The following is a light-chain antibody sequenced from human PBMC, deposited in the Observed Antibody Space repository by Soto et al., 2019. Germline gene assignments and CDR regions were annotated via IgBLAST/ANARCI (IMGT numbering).Light chain of an antibody. CDR3: QQNYSTPRLT. Sequence: ILLSPFPRPPSLSPGGRDPPSPRARQSVSNNYLAWYQQKPGQAHRLLIYGASNRATGIPDRFSGSGSGTDFTPTISSLQPEDFATYYCQQNYSTPRLTFGGGTKVDIK. J-gene: IGKJ4*01. V-gene: IGKV3-20*01. CDR2: GAS. CDR1: QSVSNNY.